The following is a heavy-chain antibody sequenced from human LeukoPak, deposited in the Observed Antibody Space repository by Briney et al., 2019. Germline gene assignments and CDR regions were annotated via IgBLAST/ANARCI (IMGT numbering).Heavy chain of an antibody. CDR2: IYYSGST. Sequence: PSETLSLTCTVSGGSISSYYWNWIRQPPGKGLEWIGYIYYSGSTNYNPSLKSRVTISVDTSKNQFSLKLSSVTAADTAVYYCARGPLYSSSWSELDYWGQGTLVTVSS. CDR1: GGSISSYY. V-gene: IGHV4-59*01. D-gene: IGHD6-13*01. CDR3: ARGPLYSSSWSELDY. J-gene: IGHJ4*02.